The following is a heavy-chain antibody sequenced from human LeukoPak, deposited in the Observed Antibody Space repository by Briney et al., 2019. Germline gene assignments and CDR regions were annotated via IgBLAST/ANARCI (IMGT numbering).Heavy chain of an antibody. CDR3: ARGTAYGSGSLDY. CDR2: INPSGGST. J-gene: IGHJ4*02. CDR1: GYTFTSYY. Sequence: GPVKVSCKGSGYTFTSYYIHWGGQAPGQGVWGVGIINPSGGSTSYAQKFQGRVTMTRDTSTSTVYMDLSSLRTEDTAVYYCARGTAYGSGSLDYWGQGTLVIVSS. V-gene: IGHV1-46*01. D-gene: IGHD3-10*01.